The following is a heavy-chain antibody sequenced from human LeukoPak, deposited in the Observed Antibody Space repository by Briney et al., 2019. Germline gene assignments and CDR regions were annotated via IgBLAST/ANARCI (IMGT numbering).Heavy chain of an antibody. V-gene: IGHV3-33*08. Sequence: GGSLRLSCAASGFTFSSYGMHWVRQAPGKGLEWVALIWYDGSKKYYADSVKGRFTISRDNFKNTVYLQVNSLRAEDTAVYYCARGRFLEPLDYWGQGTLVTVSS. CDR2: IWYDGSKK. D-gene: IGHD3-3*01. CDR1: GFTFSSYG. CDR3: ARGRFLEPLDY. J-gene: IGHJ4*02.